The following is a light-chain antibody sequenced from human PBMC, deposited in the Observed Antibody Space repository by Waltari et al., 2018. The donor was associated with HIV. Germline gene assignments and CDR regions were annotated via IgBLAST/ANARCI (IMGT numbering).Light chain of an antibody. J-gene: IGLJ2*01. CDR2: EVT. Sequence: QSALTQPASVSASPGQSITIPCTGTSSDVGSYNLVSWYQQHPGKAPKLMIYEVTKRPSGVSNHFSASKSGNTASLTISGLQAEDEADYYCCSYAGGNTLVFGGGTKLTVL. V-gene: IGLV2-23*02. CDR3: CSYAGGNTLV. CDR1: SSDVGSYNL.